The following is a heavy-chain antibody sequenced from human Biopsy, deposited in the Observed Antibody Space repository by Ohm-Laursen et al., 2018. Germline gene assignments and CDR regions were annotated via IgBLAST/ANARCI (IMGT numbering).Heavy chain of an antibody. CDR3: ARGEGSSWFDP. D-gene: IGHD1-26*01. J-gene: IGHJ5*02. V-gene: IGHV1-69*10. CDR1: GGTFSNYG. Sequence: SVKVSCKTPGGTFSNYGVNWVRQAPGQGLEWMGGIIPIPNVATYAQKFQGRITITADESTSTAYMELSSLTSDDTAVYFCARGEGSSWFDPWGHGTLVTVSS. CDR2: IIPIPNVA.